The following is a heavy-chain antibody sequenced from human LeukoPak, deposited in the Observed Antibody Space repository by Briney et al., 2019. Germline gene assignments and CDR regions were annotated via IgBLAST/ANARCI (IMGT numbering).Heavy chain of an antibody. Sequence: SETLSLTCGVSGGSIDITNYWSWVRQAPGKGLEWIGEISHDGTTNYNPSLRSRVAMSLDRANNQFSLSLTSVTAADTAVYYCTREDRPFCPFAYWGQGVLVSVSS. D-gene: IGHD3-22*01. V-gene: IGHV4-4*02. J-gene: IGHJ4*02. CDR3: TREDRPFCPFAY. CDR1: GGSIDITNY. CDR2: ISHDGTT.